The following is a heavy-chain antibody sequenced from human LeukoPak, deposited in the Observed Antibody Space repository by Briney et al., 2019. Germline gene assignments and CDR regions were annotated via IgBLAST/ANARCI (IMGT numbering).Heavy chain of an antibody. CDR3: ANQGSREVRGFDY. CDR2: ISGSGDTS. J-gene: IGHJ4*02. D-gene: IGHD3-10*01. Sequence: GGSLRLSCAVSRFTFSSYAMNWVRQAPGKGLEWVSVISGSGDTSYYADSVKGRFTISRDNSKNTLYLQMNSLRAEDTALYYCANQGSREVRGFDYWGLGTLVTVSS. CDR1: RFTFSSYA. V-gene: IGHV3-23*01.